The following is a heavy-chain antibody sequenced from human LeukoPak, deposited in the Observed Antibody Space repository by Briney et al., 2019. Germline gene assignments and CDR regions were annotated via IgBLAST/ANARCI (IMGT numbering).Heavy chain of an antibody. CDR2: IYGGGST. V-gene: IGHV3-66*01. J-gene: IGHJ4*02. CDR1: GFTVSSNY. CDR3: ARESGSDYQRGGFDY. D-gene: IGHD3-10*01. Sequence: PGGSLRLSCAASGFTVSSNYMSWVRQAPGKGLEWVSVIYGGGSTYYADSVKGRFTISRDNSKNTLYLQMNSLRAEDTAVYYCARESGSDYQRGGFDYWGQGALVTVSA.